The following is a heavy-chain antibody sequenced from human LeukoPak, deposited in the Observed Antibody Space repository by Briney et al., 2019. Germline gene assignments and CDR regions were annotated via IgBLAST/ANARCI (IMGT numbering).Heavy chain of an antibody. D-gene: IGHD3-10*01. J-gene: IGHJ4*02. Sequence: SSETLSLTCTVSGGSISSYYWSWIRQPPGKGLEWIGHIYYSGSTNYNPSLKSRVTISVDTSKNQFSLKLSSVTAADTAVYYCARRYYYGSGSYSYYFDYWGQGTLVTVSS. CDR2: IYYSGST. CDR1: GGSISSYY. CDR3: ARRYYYGSGSYSYYFDY. V-gene: IGHV4-59*12.